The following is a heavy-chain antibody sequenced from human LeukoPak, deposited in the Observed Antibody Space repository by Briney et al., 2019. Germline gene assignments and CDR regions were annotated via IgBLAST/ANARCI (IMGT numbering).Heavy chain of an antibody. D-gene: IGHD4-17*01. CDR1: GGSFSGYY. Sequence: SETLSLTCAVYGGSFSGYYWSWIRQPPGKGLEWIGEINHSGSTNYNPSLKSRVIISVDTSKNQFSLKLSSVTAADTAVYYCARGLPTVDIWGQGTMVTVSS. V-gene: IGHV4-34*01. CDR2: INHSGST. CDR3: ARGLPTVDI. J-gene: IGHJ3*02.